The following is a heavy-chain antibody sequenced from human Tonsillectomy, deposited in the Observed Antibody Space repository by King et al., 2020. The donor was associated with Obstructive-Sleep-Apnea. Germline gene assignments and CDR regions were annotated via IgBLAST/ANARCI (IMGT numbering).Heavy chain of an antibody. CDR1: GFTFSRSA. V-gene: IGHV3-23*04. D-gene: IGHD6-25*01. CDR3: AKKESGRKPFDF. Sequence: VQLVESGGGLVQPGGSLRLSCAASGFTFSRSAMSWVRQAPVKGLEWVSGIGPNGVDTDYADSVKGRFTISRANSKNTLYLQMNSLRDEDTAVYYCAKKESGRKPFDFWGQGTLVTVSS. J-gene: IGHJ4*02. CDR2: IGPNGVDT.